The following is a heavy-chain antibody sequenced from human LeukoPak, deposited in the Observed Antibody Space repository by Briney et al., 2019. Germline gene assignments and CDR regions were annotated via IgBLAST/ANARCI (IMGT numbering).Heavy chain of an antibody. CDR3: AKGPNYFDS. J-gene: IGHJ4*02. CDR1: GFSFSNYW. Sequence: GGSLRLSCAASGFSFSNYWMHWVRQAPGKGLVCVTRMNSDGIATYYADSVQGRLTISRDNAKNTLYLQMNSLRAEDTAMYFCAKGPNYFDSWGQGTLVTVSS. CDR2: MNSDGIAT. V-gene: IGHV3-74*01.